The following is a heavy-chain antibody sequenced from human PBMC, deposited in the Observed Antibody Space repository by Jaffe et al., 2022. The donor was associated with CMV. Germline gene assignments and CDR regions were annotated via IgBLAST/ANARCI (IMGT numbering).Heavy chain of an antibody. Sequence: EVQLVESGGGLVKPGGSLRLSCAASGFIFSRYSMNWVRQAPGKGLEWVASISSSSSYIYYADSVKGRFTMSRENAKNSLYLQMDSLRAEDTAVYYCARDKYSSGWRGYDHNQYYYYYGMDVWGHGTTVTVSS. J-gene: IGHJ6*02. CDR3: ARDKYSSGWRGYDHNQYYYYYGMDV. D-gene: IGHD6-19*01. CDR1: GFIFSRYS. V-gene: IGHV3-21*01. CDR2: ISSSSSYI.